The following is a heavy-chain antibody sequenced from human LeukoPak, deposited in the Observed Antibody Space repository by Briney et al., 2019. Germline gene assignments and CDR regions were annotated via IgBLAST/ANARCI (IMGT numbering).Heavy chain of an antibody. D-gene: IGHD3-22*01. V-gene: IGHV4-61*02. CDR1: GVSISTGSYY. CDR3: ARGEYDSSAYWGYYFEN. J-gene: IGHJ4*02. Sequence: PSETPSLTCTVSGVSISTGSYYWSWIRQPAGKGLEWIGRIYSSGSTNYSPSFKSRVTISVDTSKNQFSLNLSPVTAADTAVYYCARGEYDSSAYWGYYFENWGQGTLVTVSS. CDR2: IYSSGST.